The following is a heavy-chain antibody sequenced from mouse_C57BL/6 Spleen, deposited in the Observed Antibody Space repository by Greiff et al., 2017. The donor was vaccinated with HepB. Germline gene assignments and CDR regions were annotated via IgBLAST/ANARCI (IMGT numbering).Heavy chain of an antibody. Sequence: EVQLVESGPELVKPGASVKIPCKASGYTFTDYNMDWVKQSHGKSLEWIGDINPNNGGTIYNQKFKGKATLTVAKSSSTAYMELRSLTSEDTAVYYCARRYYDYEYFDVWGTGTTVTVSS. CDR3: ARRYYDYEYFDV. V-gene: IGHV1-18*01. CDR1: GYTFTDYN. J-gene: IGHJ1*03. D-gene: IGHD2-4*01. CDR2: INPNNGGT.